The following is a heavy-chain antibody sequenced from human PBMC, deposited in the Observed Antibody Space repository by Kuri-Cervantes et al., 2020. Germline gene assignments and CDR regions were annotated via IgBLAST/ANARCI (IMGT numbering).Heavy chain of an antibody. CDR2: MYSSGDT. J-gene: IGHJ6*02. CDR1: GITVSSNY. Sequence: GESLKISCVTSGITVSSNYMTWVRQAPGKGLEWVSIMYSSGDTFYADSVKGRFTVSRDNSINTLYLQLSSLRPEDTAVYYCARDPVVPAANNYYYYGMDVWGQGTTVTVSS. CDR3: ARDPVVPAANNYYYYGMDV. V-gene: IGHV3-66*03. D-gene: IGHD2-2*01.